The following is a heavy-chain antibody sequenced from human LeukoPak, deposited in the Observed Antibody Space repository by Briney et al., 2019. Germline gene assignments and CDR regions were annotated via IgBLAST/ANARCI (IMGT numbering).Heavy chain of an antibody. Sequence: PSETLSLTCAVYGGSFSGYYWSWIRQPPGKGLEWIGEINHSGSTNYNPSLKSRVTISVDTSKNQFSLKLSPVTAADTAVYYCARGLDILTGYYYFDYWGQGTLVTVSS. V-gene: IGHV4-34*01. CDR3: ARGLDILTGYYYFDY. D-gene: IGHD3-9*01. CDR2: INHSGST. J-gene: IGHJ4*02. CDR1: GGSFSGYY.